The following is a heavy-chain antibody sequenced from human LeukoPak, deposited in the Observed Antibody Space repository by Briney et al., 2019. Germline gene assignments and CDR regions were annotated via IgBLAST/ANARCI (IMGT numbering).Heavy chain of an antibody. CDR1: GFTFSSYS. V-gene: IGHV3-21*01. CDR3: ARGTNIAAAGTGY. J-gene: IGHJ4*02. Sequence: PGGSLRLSCAASGFTFSSYSMNWVRQAPGKGLEWVSSISSSSSYIYYADSVKGRFTISRDNAKNSLYLQMNSLRAEDTAVYYCARGTNIAAAGTGYWGQGTLVTVSS. D-gene: IGHD6-13*01. CDR2: ISSSSSYI.